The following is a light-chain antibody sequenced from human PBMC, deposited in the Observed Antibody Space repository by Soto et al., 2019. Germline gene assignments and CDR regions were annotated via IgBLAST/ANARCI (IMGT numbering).Light chain of an antibody. J-gene: IGKJ4*01. CDR1: QSVSSY. CDR2: DAS. CDR3: QQRANWLT. V-gene: IGKV3-11*01. Sequence: EIVLTQSPGTLSLSPGERATLSCRASQSVSSYLAWYQQKPGQAPRLLIYDASNRATGIPARFSGSGSGTDFTLTISSLELLDFAVYFCQQRANWLTFGGGTKVDSK.